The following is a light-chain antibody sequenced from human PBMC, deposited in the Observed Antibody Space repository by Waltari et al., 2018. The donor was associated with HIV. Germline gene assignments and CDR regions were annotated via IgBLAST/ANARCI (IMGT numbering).Light chain of an antibody. J-gene: IGLJ2*01. Sequence: SYVLTQPPSVSVAPGAAATISCGGRNIASRSVHWYRQHPGQAHVLVIRFNSDRPSGLPDRFSGATSGNTATLTISRVVVGDEVDYYCQVWDSINHHVVFGGGTELTVL. CDR2: FNS. V-gene: IGLV3-21*04. CDR3: QVWDSINHHVV. CDR1: NIASRS.